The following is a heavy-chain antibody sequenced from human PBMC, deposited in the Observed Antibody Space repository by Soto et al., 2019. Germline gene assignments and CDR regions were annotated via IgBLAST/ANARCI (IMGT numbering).Heavy chain of an antibody. V-gene: IGHV4-59*01. D-gene: IGHD3-3*01. CDR1: CGSISSYY. CDR3: ARDRPYYDFWSGYYKDYYYGMDV. CDR2: IYYSGST. Sequence: PSETLSLTCTVSCGSISSYYWSWIRQPPGKGLEWIGYIYYSGSTNYNPSLKSRVTISVDTSKSQFSLKLSSVTAADTAVYYCARDRPYYDFWSGYYKDYYYGMDVWGQGTTVTVSS. J-gene: IGHJ6*02.